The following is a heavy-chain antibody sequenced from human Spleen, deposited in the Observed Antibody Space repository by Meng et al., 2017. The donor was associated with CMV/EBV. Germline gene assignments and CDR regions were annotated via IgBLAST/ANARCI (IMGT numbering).Heavy chain of an antibody. D-gene: IGHD3-10*01. J-gene: IGHJ4*02. Sequence: GESLKISCAASGFIFNRHGMHWVRQAPGKGLEWVSYISSSGTTIYYADSVRGRFTISRDNAKNSLYLQMNSLRAEDTAVYHCARDYRDYYGSGSYSGYWGQGTLVTVSS. V-gene: IGHV3-48*03. CDR2: ISSSGTTI. CDR3: ARDYRDYYGSGSYSGY. CDR1: GFIFNRHG.